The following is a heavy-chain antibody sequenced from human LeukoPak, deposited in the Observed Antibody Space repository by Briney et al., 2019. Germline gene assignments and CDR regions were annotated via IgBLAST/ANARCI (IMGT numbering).Heavy chain of an antibody. J-gene: IGHJ4*02. CDR2: INPNSGGT. Sequence: ASVKVSCKASGYALTDYYMHWVRQAPGQGLEWMGRINPNSGGTNYAQKLQGRVTMTRDTSISTVYMELSRLRSDDTAVYYCARVGYYESSGYYEYWGQGTLVTVSS. CDR1: GYALTDYY. V-gene: IGHV1-2*06. CDR3: ARVGYYESSGYYEY. D-gene: IGHD3-22*01.